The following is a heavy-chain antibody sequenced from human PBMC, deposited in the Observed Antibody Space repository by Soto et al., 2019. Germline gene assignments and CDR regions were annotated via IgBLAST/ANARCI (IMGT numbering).Heavy chain of an antibody. D-gene: IGHD3-22*01. J-gene: IGHJ4*02. V-gene: IGHV4-4*02. CDR2: IYHSGTT. CDR1: GGSIRSGNW. CDR3: ARQRGYYVDY. Sequence: SETLSLTCAVSGGSIRSGNWWSWVRQPPGKGLEWIGEIYHSGTTNYNPSLKSRVTISVDKSKNQFSLKLTSVTAADTAVYYCARQRGYYVDYWGQGTPVTVSS.